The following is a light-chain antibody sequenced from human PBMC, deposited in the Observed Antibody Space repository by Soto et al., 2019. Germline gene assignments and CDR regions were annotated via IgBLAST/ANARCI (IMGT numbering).Light chain of an antibody. CDR3: CSHAGRGSVL. J-gene: IGLJ2*01. CDR1: SSDIGRYNL. CDR2: DVT. Sequence: QSVLAQPASVSGSPGQSITISCTGTSSDIGRYNLVSWYQQYPGKAPKLVIYDVTKRPSGVSDRFSASKSGNTASLTISGLQAEDEADYYCCSHAGRGSVLFGGGTKLTVL. V-gene: IGLV2-23*02.